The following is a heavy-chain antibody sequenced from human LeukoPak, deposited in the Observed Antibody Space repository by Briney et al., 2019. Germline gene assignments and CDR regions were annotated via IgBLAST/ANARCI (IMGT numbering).Heavy chain of an antibody. CDR1: GGSISGYF. CDR2: LYYSGST. V-gene: IGHV4-59*08. D-gene: IGHD6-19*01. J-gene: IGHJ3*02. CDR3: ARLLAVAGGDAFDI. Sequence: NASETLSLTCTVSGGSISGYFWSWIRQPPGKGLELIGYLYYSGSTNYNPSLKSRVTVSVDTSKDQFPLRLSSVTAADTAVYYCARLLAVAGGDAFDIWGQGKMVTVSS.